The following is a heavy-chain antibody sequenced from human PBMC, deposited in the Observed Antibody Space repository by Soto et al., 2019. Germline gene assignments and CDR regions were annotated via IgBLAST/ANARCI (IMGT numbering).Heavy chain of an antibody. CDR1: GGSFSGYY. J-gene: IGHJ4*02. Sequence: QVQLQQWGAGLLKPSETLSLTCAVYGGSFSGYYWSWIRQPPGKGLEWIGEINHSGSTNYNPSLKSLVTISVDTSNNPFSLKLSSVTAADTVVYYCATLANIVVVPAANSGYWGQETMVTVSS. CDR3: ATLANIVVVPAANSGY. CDR2: INHSGST. V-gene: IGHV4-34*01. D-gene: IGHD2-2*01.